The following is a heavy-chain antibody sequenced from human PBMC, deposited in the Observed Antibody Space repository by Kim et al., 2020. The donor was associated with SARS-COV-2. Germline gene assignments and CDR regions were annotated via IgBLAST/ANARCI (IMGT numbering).Heavy chain of an antibody. Sequence: GGSLRLSCAASGFTFSDYYMSWIRQAPGKGLEWVSYISSSSSYTNYADSVKGRFTISRDNAKNSLYLQMNSLRAEDTAVYYCARSGGDWNGMDVWGQGTKVTVSS. J-gene: IGHJ6*02. CDR2: ISSSSSYT. CDR1: GFTFSDYY. V-gene: IGHV3-11*06. CDR3: ARSGGDWNGMDV. D-gene: IGHD2-21*02.